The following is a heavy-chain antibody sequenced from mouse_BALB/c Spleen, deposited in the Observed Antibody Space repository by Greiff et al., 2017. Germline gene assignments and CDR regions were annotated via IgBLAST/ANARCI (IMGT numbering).Heavy chain of an antibody. Sequence: EVKLMESGGGLVQPGGSRKLSCAASGFTFSSFGMHWVRQAPEKGLEWVAYISSGSSTIYYADTVKGRFTISRDNPKNTLFLQMTSLRSEDTAMYYCARGYGNYLMDYWGQGTSVTVSS. CDR2: ISSGSSTI. V-gene: IGHV5-17*02. D-gene: IGHD2-1*01. CDR1: GFTFSSFG. CDR3: ARGYGNYLMDY. J-gene: IGHJ4*01.